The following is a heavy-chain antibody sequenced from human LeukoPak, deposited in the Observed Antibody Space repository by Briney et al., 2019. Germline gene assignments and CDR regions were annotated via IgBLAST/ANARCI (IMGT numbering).Heavy chain of an antibody. V-gene: IGHV4-31*03. CDR3: ARSRSYNEDFDY. Sequence: SETLSLTCTVSGGSISSGGYYWSWIRQHPGKGLEWIGYIYYSGSTYYNPSLKSRVTISVDTSKNQFSLKLSSVTAADTAVYYWARSRSYNEDFDYWGQGTLVTVSS. CDR2: IYYSGST. D-gene: IGHD3-10*01. J-gene: IGHJ4*02. CDR1: GGSISSGGYY.